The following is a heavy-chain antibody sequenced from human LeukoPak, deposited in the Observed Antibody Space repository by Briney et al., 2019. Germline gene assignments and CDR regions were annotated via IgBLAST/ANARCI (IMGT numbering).Heavy chain of an antibody. V-gene: IGHV3-11*04. J-gene: IGHJ5*02. Sequence: GGSLRLSCAASGFTFSDYYMNWVCQPPGKGLEWISYIGTRGTTMYYADSVKGRFTISRDNAENSLYLQMNSLRDEDTAIYYCARGRGSSWGQGTLVTVSS. D-gene: IGHD2-21*01. CDR1: GFTFSDYY. CDR2: IGTRGTTM. CDR3: ARGRGSS.